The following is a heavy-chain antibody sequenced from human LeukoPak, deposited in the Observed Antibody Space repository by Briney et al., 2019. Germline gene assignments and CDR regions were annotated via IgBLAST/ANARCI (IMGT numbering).Heavy chain of an antibody. CDR3: ARERSGSTPYYYGMDV. Sequence: GGSLRLSCAASGFTFSSYAMHWVRQAPGKGLEWVAVISYDGSNKYYADSVKGRFTISRDNSKNTLYLQMNSLRAEDTAVYYCARERSGSTPYYYGMDVWGQGTTVTVSS. V-gene: IGHV3-30-3*01. CDR2: ISYDGSNK. J-gene: IGHJ6*02. CDR1: GFTFSSYA. D-gene: IGHD3-3*01.